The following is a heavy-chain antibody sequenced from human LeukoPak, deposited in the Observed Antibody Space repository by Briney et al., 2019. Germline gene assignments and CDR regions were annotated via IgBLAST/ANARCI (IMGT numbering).Heavy chain of an antibody. V-gene: IGHV4-31*03. J-gene: IGHJ4*02. Sequence: SETLSLTCTVSGDSISSGGYFWTWIRQHPGKGLEWIGYIYYSGSTYYNPSLKSRVTISVDTSKNQFSLKLSSVTAADTAVYYCARVAGSYRRFDYWGQGTLVTVSS. CDR3: ARVAGSYRRFDY. CDR1: GDSISSGGYF. CDR2: IYYSGST. D-gene: IGHD1-26*01.